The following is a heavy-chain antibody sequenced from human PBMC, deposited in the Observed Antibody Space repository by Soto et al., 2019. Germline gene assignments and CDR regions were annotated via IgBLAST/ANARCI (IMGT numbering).Heavy chain of an antibody. CDR1: GGSISSYY. CDR2: IDWDDDK. D-gene: IGHD6-13*01. J-gene: IGHJ3*02. V-gene: IGHV2-70*11. CDR3: ARIKNSIRLQAFDI. Sequence: TLSLTCTVSGGSISSYYWSWIRQPPGKALEWLARIDWDDDKYYSTSLKTRLTISKDTSKNQVVLTMTNMDPVDTATYYCARIKNSIRLQAFDIWGQGTMVTVSS.